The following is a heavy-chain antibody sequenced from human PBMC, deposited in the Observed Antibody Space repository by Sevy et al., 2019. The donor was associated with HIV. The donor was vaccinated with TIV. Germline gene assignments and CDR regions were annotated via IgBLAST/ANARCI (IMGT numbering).Heavy chain of an antibody. V-gene: IGHV3-23*01. Sequence: GGSLRLSCAASGFTFSKYSMSWVRQPPGKGLEWVSTLSFGCGEINYADSVKGRFTITRDNSKSSGYLQMNNLRPEVTCVYYCAREGCTKPHDYWGQGTLVTVSP. CDR1: GFTFSKYS. CDR2: LSFGCGEI. CDR3: AREGCTKPHDY. J-gene: IGHJ4*02. D-gene: IGHD2-8*01.